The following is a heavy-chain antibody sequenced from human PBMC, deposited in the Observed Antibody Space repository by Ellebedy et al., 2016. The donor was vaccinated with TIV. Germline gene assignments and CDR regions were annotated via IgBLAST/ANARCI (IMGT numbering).Heavy chain of an antibody. J-gene: IGHJ2*01. CDR3: ARVNSAWYNDY. CDR2: INPNSSDT. Sequence: AASVKVSCKASGYTFTGYYMHWLRQAPGQGLEWMGWINPNSSDTKSAPKFQGRVTVTRDTPISTAYMELHRLTSDDTAVYYCARVNSAWYNDYWGRGTLVTVSS. V-gene: IGHV1-2*02. D-gene: IGHD6-19*01. CDR1: GYTFTGYY.